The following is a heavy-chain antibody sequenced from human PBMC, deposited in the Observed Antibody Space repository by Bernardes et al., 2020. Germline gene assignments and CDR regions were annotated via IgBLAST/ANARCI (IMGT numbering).Heavy chain of an antibody. CDR1: RFTFSSYG. D-gene: IGHD5-12*01. V-gene: IGHV3-23*01. CDR3: KKDDKWPDDVFDI. J-gene: IGHJ3*02. CDR2: IVSVGDT. Sequence: GGSLRLSCAASRFTFSSYGVSWVRQAPGKWLEWVSAIVSVGDTYYADSVKGRFTISRDNSKNTLYVQMNSLRADDTAIYYCKKDDKWPDDVFDIWGQGTMVTVSS.